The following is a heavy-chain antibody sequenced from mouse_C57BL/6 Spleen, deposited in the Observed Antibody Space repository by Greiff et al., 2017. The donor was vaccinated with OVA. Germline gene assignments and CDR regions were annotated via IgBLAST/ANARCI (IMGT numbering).Heavy chain of an antibody. J-gene: IGHJ2*01. CDR1: GYTFTSYW. D-gene: IGHD1-1*01. CDR3: ARLDYYGSSYRMGFDY. Sequence: QVQLQQPGAELVRPGSSVKLSCKASGYTFTSYWMDWVKQRPGQGLEWIGNIYPSDSETHYNQKFKDKATLTVDKSSSTAYMQLSSLTSEDSAVYYCARLDYYGSSYRMGFDYWGQGTTLTVAS. V-gene: IGHV1-61*01. CDR2: IYPSDSET.